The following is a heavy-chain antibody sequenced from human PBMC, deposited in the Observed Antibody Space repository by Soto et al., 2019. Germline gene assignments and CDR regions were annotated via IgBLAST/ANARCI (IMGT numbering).Heavy chain of an antibody. V-gene: IGHV1-18*01. Sequence: QVQLVQSGAEVKKPGASVKVSCKASGYTLPSYGISWVRQAPGQGLEWMGWISAYNGNTNYAQKLQGRVTMTTDTSTRIAYMELLSPRSVDTAVLYCACDRCKYCSRVTFPYVWYCDRWGRGPLVTVSS. D-gene: IGHD2-15*01. CDR1: GYTLPSYG. J-gene: IGHJ2*01. CDR2: ISAYNGNT. CDR3: ACDRCKYCSRVTFPYVWYCDR.